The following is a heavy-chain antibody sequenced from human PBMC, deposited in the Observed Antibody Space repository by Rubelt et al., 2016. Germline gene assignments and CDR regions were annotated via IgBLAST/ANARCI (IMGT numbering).Heavy chain of an antibody. CDR2: NPSGGST. Sequence: NPSGGSTTYAQRFQGRVTMTRDTSTSTVYMEVTSLTSDDTAVYYCARLLLWFGESLPEDYGMDVWGQGTTVTVSS. J-gene: IGHJ6*02. CDR3: ARLLLWFGESLPEDYGMDV. D-gene: IGHD3-10*01. V-gene: IGHV1-46*01.